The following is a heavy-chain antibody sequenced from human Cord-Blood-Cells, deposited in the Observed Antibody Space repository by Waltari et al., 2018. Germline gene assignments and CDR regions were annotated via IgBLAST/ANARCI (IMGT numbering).Heavy chain of an antibody. J-gene: IGHJ4*02. Sequence: QVQLVQSGAEVKKPGASVKVSCKVSGYTLTALSMHCVGQAPGKGLEWLGGFDPEDGETIYAQKFQGRVTMTEDTSTDTAYMELSSRRSEDTAVYYCATDRGYSGYGSGFDYWGQGTLVTVSS. CDR1: GYTLTALS. V-gene: IGHV1-24*01. CDR3: ATDRGYSGYGSGFDY. CDR2: FDPEDGET. D-gene: IGHD5-12*01.